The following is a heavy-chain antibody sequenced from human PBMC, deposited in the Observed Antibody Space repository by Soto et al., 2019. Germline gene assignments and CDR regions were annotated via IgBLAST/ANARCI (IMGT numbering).Heavy chain of an antibody. CDR2: INDSGNI. D-gene: IGHD3-10*01. CDR1: GGSFSGYQ. CDR3: ARGLILSFGELSRRGGYYYYMDV. V-gene: IGHV4-34*01. Sequence: QVQLQQWGAGLLKPSETLSLTCAVYGGSFSGYQWTWIRQTPGKGLEWIGEINDSGNINYNPSLKSRFTILVDTAKKQISLKLSSVTAADTAVYYCARGLILSFGELSRRGGYYYYMDVWGKGTSVTVSS. J-gene: IGHJ6*03.